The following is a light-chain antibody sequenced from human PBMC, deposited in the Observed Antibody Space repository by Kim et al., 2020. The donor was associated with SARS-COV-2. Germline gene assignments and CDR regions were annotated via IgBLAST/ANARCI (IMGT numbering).Light chain of an antibody. CDR2: DNN. CDR3: GTWDSSLSAGV. V-gene: IGLV1-51*01. CDR1: SSNIGNNY. J-gene: IGLJ3*02. Sequence: GQKVTISCSGSSSNIGNNYVPLYHQLPGTAPTLLIYDNNKRPSGIPDRFSGSKYGTSATLGITGLQTGDEADYYCGTWDSSLSAGVFGGGTQLTVL.